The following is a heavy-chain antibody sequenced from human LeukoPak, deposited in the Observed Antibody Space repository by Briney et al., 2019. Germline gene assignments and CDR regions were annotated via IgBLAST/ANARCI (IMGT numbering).Heavy chain of an antibody. V-gene: IGHV1-18*01. Sequence: GASVKVSCKASGYTLRSYGITWVRQAPGQGLEWMGWISAYNGNTKYPQKLQGRVTMTTDTSTSTAYMELRSLRSDDTAVYYCARQELNYYDSSGYPLDYWGQGTLVTVSS. CDR3: ARQELNYYDSSGYPLDY. CDR2: ISAYNGNT. CDR1: GYTLRSYG. D-gene: IGHD3-22*01. J-gene: IGHJ4*02.